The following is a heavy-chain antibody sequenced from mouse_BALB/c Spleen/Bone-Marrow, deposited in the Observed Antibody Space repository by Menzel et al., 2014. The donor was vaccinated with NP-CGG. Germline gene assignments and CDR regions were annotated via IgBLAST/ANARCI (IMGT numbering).Heavy chain of an antibody. CDR1: GFSLTNYG. Sequence: QVQLQQSGPGLVAPSQSLFITCTVSGFSLTNYGVHWVRQPPGKGLEWLGIIWAGGSTNYNSALMSRLSISKDNSKSQVFLKMNSLQTDDTAMYYCAREGNLAYWGQGTLVTVSA. J-gene: IGHJ3*01. D-gene: IGHD2-1*01. CDR2: IWAGGST. CDR3: AREGNLAY. V-gene: IGHV2-9*02.